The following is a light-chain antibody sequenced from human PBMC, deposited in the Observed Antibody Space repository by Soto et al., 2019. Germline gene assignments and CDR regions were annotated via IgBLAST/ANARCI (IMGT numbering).Light chain of an antibody. Sequence: EIVLTQSPDALSLSPGERVSLSCRASRPVVRQYIAWYHQKPGQAPRLLIHDAVSRATCLPDRFSGSDSASGTDVTLFISRLEPEDCGVFYCQQNGRSPTFGPGTKVEVK. CDR1: RPVVRQY. V-gene: IGKV3-20*01. CDR3: QQNGRSPT. CDR2: DAV. J-gene: IGKJ3*01.